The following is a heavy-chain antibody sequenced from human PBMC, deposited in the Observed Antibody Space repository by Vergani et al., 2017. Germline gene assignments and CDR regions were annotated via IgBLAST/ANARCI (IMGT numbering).Heavy chain of an antibody. Sequence: QVTLNESGPVLVKPTETLKLTCTVSGISLSNARMGVSWIRQPPGKALEWLAHIFSYDEKYYSTSLKSRLTISKDTPKSQVVLTMTNMDPVDTATYYCARTRGSSWYMAYNWFDPWGGGTLVTVSS. V-gene: IGHV2-26*01. J-gene: IGHJ5*02. D-gene: IGHD6-13*01. CDR3: ARTRGSSWYMAYNWFDP. CDR2: IFSYDEK. CDR1: GISLSNARMG.